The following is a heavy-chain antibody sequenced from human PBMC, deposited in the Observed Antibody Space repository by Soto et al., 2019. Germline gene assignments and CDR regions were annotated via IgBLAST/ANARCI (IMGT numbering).Heavy chain of an antibody. CDR3: ARLAYYFDSSGSYQTSPFDY. Sequence: SETLSLTCTVSGGSISSSRYYWGWVRQPPGKGLEWIGIIYHSGSAYYNPSLESRVTISVDTSNNQFSLKLISVTAADTAVYYCARLAYYFDSSGSYQTSPFDYWGQGALVTVSS. J-gene: IGHJ4*02. D-gene: IGHD3-22*01. V-gene: IGHV4-39*01. CDR2: IYHSGSA. CDR1: GGSISSSRYY.